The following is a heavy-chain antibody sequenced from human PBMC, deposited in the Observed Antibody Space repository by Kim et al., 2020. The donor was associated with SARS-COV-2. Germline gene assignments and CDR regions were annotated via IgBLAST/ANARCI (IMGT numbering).Heavy chain of an antibody. CDR3: ARAMDIVATNPFGY. CDR1: GGSISSYY. CDR2: IYYSGST. V-gene: IGHV4-59*01. D-gene: IGHD5-12*01. Sequence: SETLSLTCTVSGGSISSYYWSWIRQPPGKGLEWIGYIYYSGSTNYNPSLKSRVTISVDTSKNQFSLKLSSVTAADTAVYYCARAMDIVATNPFGYWGQGTLVTVSS. J-gene: IGHJ4*02.